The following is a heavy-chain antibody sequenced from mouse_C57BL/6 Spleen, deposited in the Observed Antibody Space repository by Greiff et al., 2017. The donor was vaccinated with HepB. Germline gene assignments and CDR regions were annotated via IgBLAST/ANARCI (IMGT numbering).Heavy chain of an antibody. CDR3: TSRDDGYYEYYAMDY. D-gene: IGHD2-3*01. Sequence: QVQLQQSGAELVRPGASVTLSCKASGYTFTDYEMHWVKQTPVHGLEWIGAIDPETGGTAYNQKFKGKAILTADKSSSTAYMELRSLTSEDSAVYYCTSRDDGYYEYYAMDYWGQGTSVTVSS. J-gene: IGHJ4*01. CDR1: GYTFTDYE. CDR2: IDPETGGT. V-gene: IGHV1-15*01.